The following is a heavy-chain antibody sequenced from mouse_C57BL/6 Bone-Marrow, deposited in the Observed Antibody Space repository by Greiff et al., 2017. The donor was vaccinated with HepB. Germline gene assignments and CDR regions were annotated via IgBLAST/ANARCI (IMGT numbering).Heavy chain of an antibody. V-gene: IGHV1-50*01. Sequence: VQLQQPGAELVKPGASVKLSCKASGYTFTSYWMQWVKQRPGQGLEWIGEIDPSDSYTNYNQKFKGKATLTVDTSPSTAYMQLSRLTSEDSAVYYCARKRDYAMDYWGQGTSVTVSS. CDR1: GYTFTSYW. J-gene: IGHJ4*01. CDR3: ARKRDYAMDY. CDR2: IDPSDSYT.